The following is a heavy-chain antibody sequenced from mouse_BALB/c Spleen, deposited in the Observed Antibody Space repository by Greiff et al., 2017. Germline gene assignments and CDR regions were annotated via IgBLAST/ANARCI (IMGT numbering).Heavy chain of an antibody. J-gene: IGHJ3*01. V-gene: IGHV14-3*02. CDR3: ASIYYDYDF. D-gene: IGHD2-4*01. CDR2: IDPANGNT. CDR1: GFNIKDTY. Sequence: VQLKESGAELVKPGASVKLSCTASGFNIKDTYMHWVKQRPEQGLEWIGRIDPANGNTKYDPKFQGKATITADTSSNTAYLQLSSLTSEDTAVYYCASIYYDYDFWGQGTLVTVSA.